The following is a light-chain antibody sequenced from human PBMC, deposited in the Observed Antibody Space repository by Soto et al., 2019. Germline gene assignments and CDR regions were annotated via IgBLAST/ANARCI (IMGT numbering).Light chain of an antibody. CDR3: SSYTSSSTLSCV. V-gene: IGLV2-14*01. CDR1: SSDVGGYNY. Sequence: SVLAQPAAGSGSPGQSITISCTGTSSDVGGYNYVSWYQQHPGKAPKLMIYDVSNRPSGVSNRFSGSKSGNTASLTISGLQAEDEADYYCSSYTSSSTLSCVFGTGTKVTVL. J-gene: IGLJ1*01. CDR2: DVS.